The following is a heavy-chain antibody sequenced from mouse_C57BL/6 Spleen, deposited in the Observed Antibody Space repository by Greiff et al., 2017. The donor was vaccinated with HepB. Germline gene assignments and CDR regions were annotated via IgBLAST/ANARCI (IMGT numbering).Heavy chain of an antibody. D-gene: IGHD1-1*01. CDR3: GRGGYYCGSSYGAY. V-gene: IGHV1-50*01. CDR2: IDPSDSYT. CDR1: GYTFTSYW. Sequence: QVQLQQPGAELVKPGASVKLSCKASGYTFTSYWMQWVKQRPGQGLEWIGEIDPSDSYTNYNQKFKGKATLTVDTSSSTAYMQLSSLTSEDAAVYYSGRGGYYCGSSYGAYWGQGTLVTVSA. J-gene: IGHJ3*01.